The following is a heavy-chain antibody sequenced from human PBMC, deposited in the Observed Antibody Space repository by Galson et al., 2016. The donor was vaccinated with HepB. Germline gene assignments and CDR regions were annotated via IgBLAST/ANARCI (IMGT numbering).Heavy chain of an antibody. J-gene: IGHJ4*02. CDR3: ARGSDYSNYVAVY. CDR2: MNPNSGNT. Sequence: SVKVSCKASGDTFASYDINWLRQATGQGLEWMGWMNPNSGNTGYAQKFQGRVTMTRNTSISTAHMEPSSLTSEDTAVYYCARGSDYSNYVAVYWGQGTLVTASS. D-gene: IGHD4-11*01. V-gene: IGHV1-8*01. CDR1: GDTFASYD.